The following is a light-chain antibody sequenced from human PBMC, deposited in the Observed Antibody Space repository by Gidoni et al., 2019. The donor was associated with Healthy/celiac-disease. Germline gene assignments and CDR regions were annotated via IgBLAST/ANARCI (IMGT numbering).Light chain of an antibody. CDR3: QQYGSSSLT. CDR2: GAS. J-gene: IGKJ1*01. Sequence: ETALTQSLGTMLLSPGERATLTCRASQRVSSSSLAWYQQKPGQAPRLLIYGASSMATGIPYRFSGSGSGTDFTLTISRLEPDDFAVYYCQQYGSSSLTFGQGTKVEIK. CDR1: QRVSSSS. V-gene: IGKV3-20*01.